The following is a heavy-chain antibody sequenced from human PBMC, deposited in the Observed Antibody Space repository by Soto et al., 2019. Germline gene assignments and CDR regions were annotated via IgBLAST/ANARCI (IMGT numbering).Heavy chain of an antibody. CDR1: GGTFSNYG. J-gene: IGHJ6*02. V-gene: IGHV1-69*12. CDR3: ARGGSDYEGSGYYQGHV. Sequence: QVQLVQSGAEVKKPGSSVKVSCKSSGGTFSNYGFSWVRQAPGQGLECMGVIVPIFGAEHPQKFQGRVTITADESTNTVVRELRGLRSEDMALYYGARGGSDYEGSGYYQGHVWGQGTTVTVSS. CDR2: IVPIFGA. D-gene: IGHD3-22*01.